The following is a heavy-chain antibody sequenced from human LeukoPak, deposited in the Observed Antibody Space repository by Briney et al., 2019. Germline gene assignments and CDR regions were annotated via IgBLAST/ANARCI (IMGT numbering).Heavy chain of an antibody. Sequence: SVKVSFKASVFTFTSSAMQWVRQARGQRLEWVGWIVVCSGNTNYAQKFQERVTITRDMSTSTPYMELRSLRSEDTAVYYCAATKIQGITGTKVYYYYYMDVWGKGTTVTVSS. CDR3: AATKIQGITGTKVYYYYYMDV. J-gene: IGHJ6*03. V-gene: IGHV1-58*02. CDR1: VFTFTSSA. CDR2: IVVCSGNT. D-gene: IGHD1-7*01.